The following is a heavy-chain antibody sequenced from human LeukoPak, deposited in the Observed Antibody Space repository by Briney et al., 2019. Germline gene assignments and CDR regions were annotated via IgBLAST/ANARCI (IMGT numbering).Heavy chain of an antibody. Sequence: GGSLRLSCEASGFTFTKFWMSWVRQAPGKGLEWVSCISSSGSTIYYADSVKGRFTISRDNAKNSLYLQMNSLRAEDTAVYYCAELGITMIGGVWGKGTTVTISS. CDR1: GFTFTKFW. CDR3: AELGITMIGGV. J-gene: IGHJ6*04. CDR2: ISSSGSTI. D-gene: IGHD3-10*02. V-gene: IGHV3-48*03.